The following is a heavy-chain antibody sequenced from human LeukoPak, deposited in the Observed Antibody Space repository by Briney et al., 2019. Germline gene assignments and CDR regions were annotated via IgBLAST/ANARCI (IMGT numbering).Heavy chain of an antibody. D-gene: IGHD6-6*01. CDR2: ICYRGST. Sequence: PAETLSLTCTVSGASISSYCWGWIRQPPGKGLEWIGYICYRGSTNYNPSLKSRVTMSIDTSKNQFSLKLSSVTAADTAVYYCARAPRGDSSSFDYWGQGTLVTVSS. V-gene: IGHV4-59*08. CDR3: ARAPRGDSSSFDY. CDR1: GASISSYC. J-gene: IGHJ4*02.